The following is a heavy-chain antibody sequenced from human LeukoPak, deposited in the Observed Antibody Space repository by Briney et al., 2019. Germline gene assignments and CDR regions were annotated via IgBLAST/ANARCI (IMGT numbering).Heavy chain of an antibody. J-gene: IGHJ4*02. V-gene: IGHV3-66*01. CDR1: GFTVSSNY. D-gene: IGHD3-22*01. Sequence: PGGSLRLSCAASGFTVSSNYMTWVRQAPGKGLEWVSVIFGGGSTYYADSVKGRFTISRDNSKNTLFLQMNSLRVEDTAVYYCAKNYDSSGYSLFDYWGQGTLVTVSS. CDR2: IFGGGST. CDR3: AKNYDSSGYSLFDY.